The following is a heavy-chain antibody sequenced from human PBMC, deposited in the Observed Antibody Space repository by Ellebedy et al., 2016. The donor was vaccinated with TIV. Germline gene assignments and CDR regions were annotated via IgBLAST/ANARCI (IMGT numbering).Heavy chain of an antibody. CDR2: IRGGGSST. J-gene: IGHJ4*02. CDR1: GFSFSNYD. CDR3: SKSSLVGATYSSDY. Sequence: GESLKISCAASGFSFSNYDMSWVRPAPGKVLEWVSAIRGGGSSTFYADSVTGRFTISRDNSKNTLNLQMNSLRAEDTAVYYCSKSSLVGATYSSDYWGQGTLVTVSS. V-gene: IGHV3-23*01. D-gene: IGHD1-26*01.